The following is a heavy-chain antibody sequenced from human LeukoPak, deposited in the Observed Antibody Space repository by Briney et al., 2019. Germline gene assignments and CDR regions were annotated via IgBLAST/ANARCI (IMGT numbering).Heavy chain of an antibody. CDR3: ARDVNSDSRTFGHSRFDS. CDR2: LDPNNGNA. V-gene: IGHV1-8*01. CDR1: GYTFTSFD. J-gene: IGHJ4*02. D-gene: IGHD3-22*01. Sequence: GASVKVSCKASGYTFTSFDINWVRQAPGQGLEWMGRLDPNNGNAAYPQKFQDRVTMTRDTSESTAYMELSGLNSEDTALYFCARDVNSDSRTFGHSRFDSWGQGTLVTVSS.